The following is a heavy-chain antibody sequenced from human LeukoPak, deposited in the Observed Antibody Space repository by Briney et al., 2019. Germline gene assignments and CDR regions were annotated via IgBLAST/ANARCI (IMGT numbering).Heavy chain of an antibody. CDR2: IYYSGNT. J-gene: IGHJ4*02. CDR3: ARVSYSSSSVRIDY. V-gene: IGHV4-39*07. Sequence: SETLSLTCTVSGGSISSSSYYWGWIRQPPGKGLEWIGSIYYSGNTYYNPSLKSRVTISVDTSKNQFSLKLSSVTAADTAVYYCARVSYSSSSVRIDYWGQGTLVTVSS. CDR1: GGSISSSSYY. D-gene: IGHD6-6*01.